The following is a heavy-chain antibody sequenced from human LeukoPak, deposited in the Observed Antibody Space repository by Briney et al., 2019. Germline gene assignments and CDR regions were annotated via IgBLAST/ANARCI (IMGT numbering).Heavy chain of an antibody. J-gene: IGHJ4*02. V-gene: IGHV4-34*01. Sequence: SETLSLTCAVYGGSFSGYYWSWIRQPPGKGLEWIGEINHSGSTNYNPSLKSRVTISVDTPKNQFSLKLSSVTAADTAVYYCARAGYYDSSGYVFFDYWGQGTLVTVSS. CDR2: INHSGST. CDR1: GGSFSGYY. CDR3: ARAGYYDSSGYVFFDY. D-gene: IGHD3-22*01.